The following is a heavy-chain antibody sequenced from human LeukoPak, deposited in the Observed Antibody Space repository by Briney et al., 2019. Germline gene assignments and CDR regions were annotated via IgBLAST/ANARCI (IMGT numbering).Heavy chain of an antibody. CDR2: IIYSGGAT. CDR1: GFTFSRSA. D-gene: IGHD3-22*01. V-gene: IGHV3-23*01. Sequence: PGGSLRLSCAASGFTFSRSAMTWVRQGPGTGLEFVASIIYSGGATYYADSVKGRFTTSRDNSKHTLYLQMNSLRAEDTALCYCAKDGLYDDGSEHVYYFDSWGQGTLVTVSS. CDR3: AKDGLYDDGSEHVYYFDS. J-gene: IGHJ4*02.